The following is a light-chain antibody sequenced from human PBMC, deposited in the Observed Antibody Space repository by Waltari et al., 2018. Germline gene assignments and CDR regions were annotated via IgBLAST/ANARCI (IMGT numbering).Light chain of an antibody. CDR1: QTISYSSNNKNY. Sequence: DIVMTQSPDSLAVSLGERATINCKSSQTISYSSNNKNYLAWYQKKPGQAPRLLISWASSRESGVPDRFSGSGSGTDFTLTISSLQVEDVAIYYCQQYYSVPLTFGQGTKVGIK. CDR2: WAS. V-gene: IGKV4-1*01. CDR3: QQYYSVPLT. J-gene: IGKJ1*01.